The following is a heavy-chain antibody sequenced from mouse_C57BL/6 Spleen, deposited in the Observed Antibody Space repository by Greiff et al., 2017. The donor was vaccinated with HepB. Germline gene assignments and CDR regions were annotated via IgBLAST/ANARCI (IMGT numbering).Heavy chain of an antibody. D-gene: IGHD2-4*01. CDR2: ISGGGGNT. CDR1: GFTFSSYT. J-gene: IGHJ3*01. V-gene: IGHV5-9*01. Sequence: EVQGVESGGGLVKPGGSLKLSCAASGFTFSSYTMSWVRQTPEKRLEWVATISGGGGNTYYPDSVKGRFTISRDNAKNTLYLQMSSLRSEDTALYYCARQGHYDYDEAWFAYWGQGTLVTVSA. CDR3: ARQGHYDYDEAWFAY.